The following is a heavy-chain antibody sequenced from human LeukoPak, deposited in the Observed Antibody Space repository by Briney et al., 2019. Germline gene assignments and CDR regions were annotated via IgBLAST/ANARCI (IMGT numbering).Heavy chain of an antibody. D-gene: IGHD6-19*01. V-gene: IGHV4-4*07. Sequence: SETLSLTCTVSAGSISSYYWSWIRQPAGKGLEWIGRISTSGDTNYNPSLKSRVTISVDTSKNQFSLKLSSVTAADTAVYYCARDKDGGWKHWYFDLWGRGTLVTVSS. CDR2: ISTSGDT. J-gene: IGHJ2*01. CDR1: AGSISSYY. CDR3: ARDKDGGWKHWYFDL.